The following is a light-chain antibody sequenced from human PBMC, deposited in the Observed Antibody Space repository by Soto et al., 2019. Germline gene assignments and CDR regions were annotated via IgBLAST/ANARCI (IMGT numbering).Light chain of an antibody. J-gene: IGKJ4*01. CDR3: QQYHTWPIT. Sequence: DIVMTQSPATLSVAPGERVTFSCRASQGVSRKLAWYQHKPGQAPRLLLSGASTGATGIPARFSGSGSGTEFTLTISSVKSEDCAIYYCQQYHTWPITFGGGTKVESK. CDR2: GAS. CDR1: QGVSRK. V-gene: IGKV3-15*01.